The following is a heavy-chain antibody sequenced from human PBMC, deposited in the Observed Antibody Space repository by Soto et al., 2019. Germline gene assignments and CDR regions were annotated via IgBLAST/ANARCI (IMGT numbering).Heavy chain of an antibody. Sequence: SETLSLTCTVSGDSISSATHYWNWIRQHPGKGLEWIGYVSSSGNSYYNPSLKSRVTISVDTSKNQFSLKLSSVTAADTAVYYCARGEMLYDYVWGSYRLRRGYFDYWGQGTLVTVSS. CDR3: ARGEMLYDYVWGSYRLRRGYFDY. V-gene: IGHV4-31*03. D-gene: IGHD3-16*02. CDR1: GDSISSATHY. J-gene: IGHJ4*02. CDR2: VSSSGNS.